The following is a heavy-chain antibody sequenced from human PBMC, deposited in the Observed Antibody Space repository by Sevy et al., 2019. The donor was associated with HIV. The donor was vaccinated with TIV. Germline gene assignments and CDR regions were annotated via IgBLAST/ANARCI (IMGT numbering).Heavy chain of an antibody. J-gene: IGHJ4*01. Sequence: SETLSLTCTVSGGSISSYYWNWIRQPAGKGLEWIGRIYTSGSTNYNPSLKSRVTMSVDTSMNQFSLKLSSVTAADTAVYYCAREVGGYCSGGNCYWDYWGHGTLVTVSS. CDR1: GGSISSYY. CDR3: AREVGGYCSGGNCYWDY. CDR2: IYTSGST. D-gene: IGHD2-15*01. V-gene: IGHV4-4*07.